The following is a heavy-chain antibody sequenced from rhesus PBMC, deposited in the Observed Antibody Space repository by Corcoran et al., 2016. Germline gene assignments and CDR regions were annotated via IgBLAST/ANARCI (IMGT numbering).Heavy chain of an antibody. CDR3: ARRYSSAWFHDY. Sequence: EVQLVESGGGLAKPGGCLRLCCEASGFTFSDYSLDWVRQAPGKGLEGGSRMSPGGGTKGYADSVKGRFTISREDANNRLYLQTDSLRAEDPAVYYCARRYSSAWFHDYWGHGVLVTVSS. V-gene: IGHV3-178*01. D-gene: IGHD6-31*01. J-gene: IGHJ4*01. CDR1: GFTFSDYS. CDR2: MSPGGGTK.